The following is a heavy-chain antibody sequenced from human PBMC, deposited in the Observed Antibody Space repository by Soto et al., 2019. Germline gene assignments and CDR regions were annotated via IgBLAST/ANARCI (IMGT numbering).Heavy chain of an antibody. J-gene: IGHJ4*02. CDR3: ARAVRGYSYGNPAYFDY. CDR2: ISSSSSYI. Sequence: GGPLRLSCAASGFTFSNYSMNWVRQAPGKGLEWVSSISSSSSYIYYADSVKGRFTISRDNAKNSLYLQMNSLRAEDTAVYYCARAVRGYSYGNPAYFDYWGQGTLVTVSS. D-gene: IGHD5-18*01. V-gene: IGHV3-21*01. CDR1: GFTFSNYS.